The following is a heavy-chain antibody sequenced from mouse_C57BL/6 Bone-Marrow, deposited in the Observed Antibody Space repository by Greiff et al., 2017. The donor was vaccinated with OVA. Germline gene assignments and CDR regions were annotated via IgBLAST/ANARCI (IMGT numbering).Heavy chain of an antibody. J-gene: IGHJ1*03. D-gene: IGHD1-2*01. CDR3: TTTPITAAYWYFDV. CDR1: GFNIKDDY. CDR2: IDPENGDT. V-gene: IGHV14-4*01. Sequence: VQLQQSGAELVRPGASVKLTCTASGFNIKDDYMHWVKQRPEQGLEWIGWIDPENGDTEYASKFQGKATIKADTSYNKAYLQLSSLTSEDTAVYYCTTTPITAAYWYFDVWGTGTTVTVSS.